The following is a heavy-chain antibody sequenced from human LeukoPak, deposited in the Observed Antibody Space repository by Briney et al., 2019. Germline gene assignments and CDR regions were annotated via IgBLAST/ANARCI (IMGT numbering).Heavy chain of an antibody. CDR1: GGTFISYA. Sequence: ASVKVSCKASGGTFISYAISWVRQAPGQGLEWMGGIIPIFGTANYAQKFQGRVTITADESTSTAYMELSSLRSEDTAVYYCARPAAIFGVVIANYYYYGMDVWGQGTTVTVSS. J-gene: IGHJ6*02. CDR3: ARPAAIFGVVIANYYYYGMDV. CDR2: IIPIFGTA. V-gene: IGHV1-69*13. D-gene: IGHD3-3*01.